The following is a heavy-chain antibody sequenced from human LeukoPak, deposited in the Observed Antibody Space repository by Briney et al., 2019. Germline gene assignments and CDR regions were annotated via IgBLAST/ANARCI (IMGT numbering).Heavy chain of an antibody. J-gene: IGHJ4*02. CDR3: ARGLWFGDENPPYFDY. V-gene: IGHV4-34*01. CDR2: INHGGST. CDR1: GGSFSGYF. Sequence: PSETLSLTCAVYGGSFSGYFWSWVRQPPGKGLEWIGEINHGGSTNYNPSLKSRVSISVHTSKNQFSLKLSSVTAADTAVYYCARGLWFGDENPPYFDYWGQGTLVTVSS. D-gene: IGHD3-10*01.